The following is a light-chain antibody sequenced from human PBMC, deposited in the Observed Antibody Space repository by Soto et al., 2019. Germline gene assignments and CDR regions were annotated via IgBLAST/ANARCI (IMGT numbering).Light chain of an antibody. CDR3: ISYKSSSNYV. Sequence: QSALTQPASVSGSPGQSITISCTGTSSDVGGYKYVSWYQQHPGKAPKLMIYEVSNRPSGISNRFSGSKSGNTASLTISGLQAEDEAEYYCISYKSSSNYVFGTGTKVTVL. CDR2: EVS. J-gene: IGLJ1*01. V-gene: IGLV2-14*01. CDR1: SSDVGGYKY.